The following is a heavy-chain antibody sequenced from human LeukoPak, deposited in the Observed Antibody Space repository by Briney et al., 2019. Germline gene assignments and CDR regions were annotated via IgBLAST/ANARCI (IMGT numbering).Heavy chain of an antibody. CDR1: GGSFSGYY. CDR3: ARENYYDSSGYTNFDY. CDR2: INHSGST. D-gene: IGHD3-22*01. V-gene: IGHV4-34*01. Sequence: SETLSLTCAVYGGSFSGYYWSWIRQPPGKGLEWIGEINHSGSTNYNPSLKSRVTISVDTSKNQFSLKLSSVTAADTAVYYCARENYYDSSGYTNFDYWGQGTLVTVSS. J-gene: IGHJ4*02.